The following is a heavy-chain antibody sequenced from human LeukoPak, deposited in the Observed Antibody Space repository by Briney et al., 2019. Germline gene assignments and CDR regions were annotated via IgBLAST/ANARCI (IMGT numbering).Heavy chain of an antibody. D-gene: IGHD6-13*01. J-gene: IGHJ6*03. Sequence: KASETLSLTCSVSGFPIKNGYYWAWLRQPPGKGLEWIGSIYRSGSTNYNPSLKSRVTISVDTSKNQFSLKLGSVTAADTAVYYCARSGSSWYYYYYYMDVWGKGTTVTVSS. CDR3: ARSGSSWYYYYYYMDV. CDR2: IYRSGST. V-gene: IGHV4-38-2*02. CDR1: GFPIKNGYY.